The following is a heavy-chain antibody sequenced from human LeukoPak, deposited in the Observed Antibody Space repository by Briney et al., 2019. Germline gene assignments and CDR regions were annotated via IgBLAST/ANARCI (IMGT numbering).Heavy chain of an antibody. CDR2: ISSNGGST. D-gene: IGHD3-3*01. CDR3: ARAGRYYDFWSGLGYYMDV. V-gene: IGHV3-64*01. CDR1: GFTFSSYA. Sequence: GGSLRLSCAASGFTFSSYAMHWVRQAPGKGLEYVSAISSNGGSTYYANSVKGRFAISRDNSKNTLYLQMGSLRAEDMAVYYCARAGRYYDFWSGLGYYMDVWGKGTTVTVSS. J-gene: IGHJ6*03.